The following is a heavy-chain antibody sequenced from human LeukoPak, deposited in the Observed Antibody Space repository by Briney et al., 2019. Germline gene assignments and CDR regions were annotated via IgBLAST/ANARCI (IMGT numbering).Heavy chain of an antibody. CDR2: IRYDGSNK. Sequence: GGSLRLSCAASGFTFSSYDIHWVRQAPGEGLEWVAFIRYDGSNKYYADSVKGRFTISRDNSRNTLYLQMNSLRAEDTAVYYCARRDGVVIPDYYSYYYMDVWGNGTTVTVSS. CDR3: ARRDGVVIPDYYSYYYMDV. V-gene: IGHV3-30*02. J-gene: IGHJ6*03. D-gene: IGHD3-3*01. CDR1: GFTFSSYD.